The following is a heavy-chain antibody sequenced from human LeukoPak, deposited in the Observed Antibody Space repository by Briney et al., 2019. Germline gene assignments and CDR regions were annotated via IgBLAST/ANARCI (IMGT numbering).Heavy chain of an antibody. CDR1: GFTFDDYA. V-gene: IGHV3-9*01. J-gene: IGHJ6*02. Sequence: GGSLRLSCAASGFTFDDYAMHWVRQAPGKGLEWVSGISWNSGSIGYADSVKGRFTISRDNAKNSLYLQMNSLRAEDTAVYYCARDLYYYYYGMDVWGQGTTVTVSS. CDR2: ISWNSGSI. CDR3: ARDLYYYYYGMDV.